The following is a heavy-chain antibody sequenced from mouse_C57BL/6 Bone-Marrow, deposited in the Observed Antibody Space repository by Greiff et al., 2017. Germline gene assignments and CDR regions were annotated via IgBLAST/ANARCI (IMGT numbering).Heavy chain of an antibody. V-gene: IGHV5-4*01. CDR2: ISDGGSYT. J-gene: IGHJ3*01. Sequence: EVQRVESGGGLVKPGGSLKLSCAASGFTFSSYAMSWVRQTPEKRLEWVATISDGGSYTYYPDNVKGRFTISRDTAKNNLYLQMSHLKSEDTAMYYCARGRPVRGFAYWGQGTLVTVSA. D-gene: IGHD2-12*01. CDR1: GFTFSSYA. CDR3: ARGRPVRGFAY.